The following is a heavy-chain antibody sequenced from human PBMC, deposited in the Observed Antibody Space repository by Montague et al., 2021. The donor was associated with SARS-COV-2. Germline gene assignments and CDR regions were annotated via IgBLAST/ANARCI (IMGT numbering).Heavy chain of an antibody. Sequence: SETLSLTCAVYGGSFSGYYWSWIRQPPGKGLEWIGDINHSGSTNYNPYLKSRVTISVDASKNQFSPKLSSVTAADTAVYYCASLTLGYCSSTSCYSDWFDPWGQGTLVTVSS. CDR1: GGSFSGYY. D-gene: IGHD2-2*02. CDR2: INHSGST. V-gene: IGHV4-34*01. CDR3: ASLTLGYCSSTSCYSDWFDP. J-gene: IGHJ5*02.